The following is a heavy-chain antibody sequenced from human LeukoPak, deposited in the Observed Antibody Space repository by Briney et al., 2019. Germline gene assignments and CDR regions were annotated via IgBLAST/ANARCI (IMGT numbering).Heavy chain of an antibody. CDR1: GFTFSSYS. CDR3: ARDIAVAGRNFDY. CDR2: ISSSSSYI. D-gene: IGHD6-19*01. J-gene: IGHJ4*02. V-gene: IGHV3-21*01. Sequence: GGSLRLSCAASGFTFSSYSMNWVRQAPGKGLEWASSISSSSSYIYYADSVKGRFTISRDNAKNSLYLQMNSLRAEDTAVYYCARDIAVAGRNFDYWGQGALVTVSS.